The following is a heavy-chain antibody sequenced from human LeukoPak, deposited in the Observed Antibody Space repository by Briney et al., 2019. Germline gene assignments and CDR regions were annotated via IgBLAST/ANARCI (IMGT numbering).Heavy chain of an antibody. CDR3: ARRFIGDRASRGAFDI. D-gene: IGHD3-10*01. Sequence: SETLSLTCTVSGGSISSYYWSWIRQPPGKGLEWIGYIYYTGSTNYNPSLKGRVTISLGTSKNQFSLKLSSVTAADTALYYCARRFIGDRASRGAFDIWGQGTMVTVSS. CDR2: IYYTGST. J-gene: IGHJ3*02. V-gene: IGHV4-59*08. CDR1: GGSISSYY.